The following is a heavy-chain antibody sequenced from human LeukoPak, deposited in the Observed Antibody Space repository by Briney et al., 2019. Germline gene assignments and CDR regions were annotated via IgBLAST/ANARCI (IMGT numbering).Heavy chain of an antibody. CDR2: ISGSGGST. Sequence: GESLKISCKGSGYSFTSYWIGWVRQAPGKGLEWVSAISGSGGSTYYADSVKGRFTISRDNSKNTLYLQMNSLRAEDTAVYYCAKSPTIFVYYFDYWGQGTLVTVSS. CDR1: GYSFTSYW. CDR3: AKSPTIFVYYFDY. J-gene: IGHJ4*02. D-gene: IGHD3-3*01. V-gene: IGHV3-23*01.